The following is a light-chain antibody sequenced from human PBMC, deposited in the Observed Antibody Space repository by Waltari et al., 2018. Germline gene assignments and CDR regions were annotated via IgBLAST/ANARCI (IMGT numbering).Light chain of an antibody. Sequence: SQRLRFSDGKTYLSWLQQTPGPSPRRLNYKFSNRDTGVPDIFSGSGSGTDFTLRSSRVEAEDVGVYYCMRGTPPFTFGPGTKLEIK. J-gene: IGKJ2*01. V-gene: IGKV2-30*01. CDR3: MRGTPPFT. CDR2: KFS. CDR1: QRLRFSDGKTY.